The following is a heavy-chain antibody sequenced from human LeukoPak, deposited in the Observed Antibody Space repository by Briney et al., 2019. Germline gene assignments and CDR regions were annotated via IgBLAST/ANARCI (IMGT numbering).Heavy chain of an antibody. D-gene: IGHD3-22*01. Sequence: GGSLRLSCAASGFTFSSYAMSWVRQAPGKGLEWVSAISGSGGSTYYADSVKGRFTISRDNSKNTLYLQMNGLRAEDTAVYYCANGAYYYDSRTGEDYWGQGTLVTVSS. CDR2: ISGSGGST. V-gene: IGHV3-23*01. J-gene: IGHJ4*02. CDR1: GFTFSSYA. CDR3: ANGAYYYDSRTGEDY.